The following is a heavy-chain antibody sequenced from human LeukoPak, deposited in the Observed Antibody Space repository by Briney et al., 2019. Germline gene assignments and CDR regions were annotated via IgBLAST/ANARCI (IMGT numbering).Heavy chain of an antibody. D-gene: IGHD6-13*01. CDR2: ISSSSSTI. V-gene: IGHV3-48*04. CDR3: ARGVSSSWDLDAFDI. CDR1: GLTFSTYT. Sequence: GSLRLSCAASGLTFSTYTMNWVRQAPGKGLEWISYISSSSSTIYYADSVKGRFTISRDNAKNSLYLQMNSLRAEDTAVYYCARGVSSSWDLDAFDIWGQGTMVTVSS. J-gene: IGHJ3*02.